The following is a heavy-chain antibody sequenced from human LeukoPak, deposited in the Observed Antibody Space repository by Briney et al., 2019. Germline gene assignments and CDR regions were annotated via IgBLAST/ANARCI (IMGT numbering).Heavy chain of an antibody. Sequence: SETLSLTCTVSGGSISSGDYYWSWIRQPPGKGPEWIGYIYYSGSTYYNPSLKSRVTISVDTSKNQFSLKLSSVTAADTAVYYCASVFPKRGYYYGMDVWGQGTTVTVSS. J-gene: IGHJ6*02. V-gene: IGHV4-30-4*01. D-gene: IGHD1-1*01. CDR3: ASVFPKRGYYYGMDV. CDR1: GGSISSGDYY. CDR2: IYYSGST.